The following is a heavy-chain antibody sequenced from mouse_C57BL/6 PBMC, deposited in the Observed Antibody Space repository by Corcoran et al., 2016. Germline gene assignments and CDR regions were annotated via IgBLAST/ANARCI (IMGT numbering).Heavy chain of an antibody. D-gene: IGHD1-1*01. CDR1: GYTFTTYG. J-gene: IGHJ2*01. Sequence: QIQLVQSGPELKKPGETVKISCKASGYTFTTYGMSWVKQAPGKGLKWMGWINTYSGVPTYADDFKGRFAFSLETSASTAYLQINNLKNEDTATYFCARSYYYGSSYYFDYWGQGTTLTVSS. CDR2: INTYSGVP. CDR3: ARSYYYGSSYYFDY. V-gene: IGHV9-3*01.